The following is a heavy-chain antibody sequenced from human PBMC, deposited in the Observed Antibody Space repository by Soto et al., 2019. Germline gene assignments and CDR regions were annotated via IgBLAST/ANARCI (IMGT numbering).Heavy chain of an antibody. CDR3: ARVYCTNGVCHNWFAP. CDR2: ISAYNGNT. V-gene: IGHV1-18*01. CDR1: GYTFTCYG. D-gene: IGHD2-8*01. J-gene: IGHJ5*02. Sequence: ASVKVSCKASGYTFTCYGISWVRHAPGQGLEWMGWISAYNGNTNYAQKLQGRVTMTTDTSTSTAYMELRSLRSDDTAVYYCARVYCTNGVCHNWFAPRGQGTLVTVSS.